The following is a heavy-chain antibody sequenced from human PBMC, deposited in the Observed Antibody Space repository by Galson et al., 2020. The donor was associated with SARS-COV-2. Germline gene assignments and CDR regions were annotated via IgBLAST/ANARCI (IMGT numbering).Heavy chain of an antibody. Sequence: QLGESLKISCAASGFTFSDHYMDWVRQAPGKGLEWVARIRDKAKSYTTEYAASVQGRFTISRDGAENSLYLQINSLKTEDTAVYYCARGPSAGRPDSYYYGMDVWGQGTTVTVSS. CDR1: GFTFSDHY. CDR3: ARGPSAGRPDSYYYGMDV. V-gene: IGHV3-72*01. J-gene: IGHJ6*02. D-gene: IGHD6-6*01. CDR2: IRDKAKSYTT.